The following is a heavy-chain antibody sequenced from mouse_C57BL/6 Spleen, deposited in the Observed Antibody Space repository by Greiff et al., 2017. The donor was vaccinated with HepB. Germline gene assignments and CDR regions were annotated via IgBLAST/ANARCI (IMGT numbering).Heavy chain of an antibody. CDR2: IYPRSGNT. CDR1: GYTFTSYG. J-gene: IGHJ3*01. Sequence: QVQLQQSGAELVRPGASVKLSCKASGYTFTSYGISWVKQSTGQGLEWIGEIYPRSGNTDYNEKFKGKATLTADKSSSTAYMKLLSLTSGDSAVYFCAYNSGGIFAYWGQGTLVTVSA. V-gene: IGHV1-81*01. CDR3: AYNSGGIFAY.